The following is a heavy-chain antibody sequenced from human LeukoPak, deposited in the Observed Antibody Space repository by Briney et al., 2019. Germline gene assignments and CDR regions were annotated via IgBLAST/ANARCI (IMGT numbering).Heavy chain of an antibody. V-gene: IGHV3-48*03. CDR2: ITIIGITI. D-gene: IGHD5-24*01. J-gene: IGHJ4*02. Sequence: YITIIGITIYYAASVKARFTISRDKAKNSVYVKMNSLRAEDTAVYYCARGMEMATMEYFDYWGQGTLVTVSS. CDR3: ARGMEMATMEYFDY.